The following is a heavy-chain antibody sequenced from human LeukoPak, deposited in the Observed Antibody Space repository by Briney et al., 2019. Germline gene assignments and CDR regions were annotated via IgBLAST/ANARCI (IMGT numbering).Heavy chain of an antibody. V-gene: IGHV3-23*01. CDR2: MVGSGKT. CDR3: AKDMHSGDGRWEFDP. D-gene: IGHD4-17*01. J-gene: IGHJ5*02. CDR1: GFSFSTYA. Sequence: GGFLRLSCVVSGFSFSTYAMTWVRQAPGKGLEWVSGMVGSGKTYYADSVKGRFTISRDNSKNTVYLQMNSPRVEDTAIYYCAKDMHSGDGRWEFDPWGRGTLVTVSS.